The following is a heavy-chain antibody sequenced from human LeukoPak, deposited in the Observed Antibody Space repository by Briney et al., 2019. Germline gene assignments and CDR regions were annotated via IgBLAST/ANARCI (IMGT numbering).Heavy chain of an antibody. D-gene: IGHD6-13*01. CDR1: GGSISSYY. V-gene: IGHV4-59*08. Sequence: SETLSLTCTVSGGSISSYYWSWIRQPPGKGLEWIGYIYYSGSTNYNPSLKSRVTISVDTSKNQFSLKLSSVTAADTAVYYCARTRSSSWYYFDHWGQGTLVTVSS. CDR3: ARTRSSSWYYFDH. CDR2: IYYSGST. J-gene: IGHJ4*02.